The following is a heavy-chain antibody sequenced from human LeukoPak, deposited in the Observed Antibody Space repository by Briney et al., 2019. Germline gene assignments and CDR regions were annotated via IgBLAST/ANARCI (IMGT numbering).Heavy chain of an antibody. V-gene: IGHV3-21*01. CDR1: GFTFSSYS. J-gene: IGHJ6*02. D-gene: IGHD3-22*01. CDR3: ARLYYYDSSGYYRYYYGMDV. Sequence: PGGSLRLSCAASGFTFSSYSMSWVRQAPGKGLEWVSSISSSSSYIYYADSVKGRFTISRDNAKNSLYLQMNSLRAEDTAVYYCARLYYYDSSGYYRYYYGMDVWGQGTTVTVSS. CDR2: ISSSSSYI.